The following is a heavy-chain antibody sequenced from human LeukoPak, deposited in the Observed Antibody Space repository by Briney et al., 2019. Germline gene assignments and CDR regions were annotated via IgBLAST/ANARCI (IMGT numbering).Heavy chain of an antibody. CDR3: ARLYNRIDDY. CDR1: GYTFTSYG. CDR2: ISTYSANT. V-gene: IGHV1-18*01. Sequence: ASVKVSCKASGYTFTSYGISWVRQAPGQGLEWMGWISTYSANTNYAQKFQGRVTMTTDTAASTVYMELRSLRSDDTAFYYCARLYNRIDDYWGQGTLVTVSS. J-gene: IGHJ4*02. D-gene: IGHD1-1*01.